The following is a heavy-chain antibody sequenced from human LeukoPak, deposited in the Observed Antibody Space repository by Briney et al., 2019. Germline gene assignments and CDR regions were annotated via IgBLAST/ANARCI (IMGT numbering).Heavy chain of an antibody. CDR1: GFTFSSYA. V-gene: IGHV3-23*01. J-gene: IGHJ6*03. CDR2: ISGSGGAT. D-gene: IGHD2-21*02. CDR3: SKLPRVDCTYYYMDV. Sequence: GGSLRLSCAASGFTFSSYAMSCVRQAPGKGLEWVSVISGSGGATYHAESVRGRFTISRDNSKNTLYLQMNSLRAEDTAVYYWSKLPRVDCTYYYMDVWGKGTTVTVSS.